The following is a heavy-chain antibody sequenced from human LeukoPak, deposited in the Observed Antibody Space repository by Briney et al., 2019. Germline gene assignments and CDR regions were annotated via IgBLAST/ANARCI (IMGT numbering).Heavy chain of an antibody. V-gene: IGHV3-64D*06. CDR1: GFIFNNYA. J-gene: IGHJ6*02. D-gene: IGHD2-15*01. Sequence: GGSLRLSCSASGFIFNNYATYWVRQAPGKELELLSVTHGNGGNTQFADSVKDRFSISRDYSKNILYLQLSSLRVEDTAVYYCVRDNYGMDVWGQGTTVTVSS. CDR3: VRDNYGMDV. CDR2: THGNGGNT.